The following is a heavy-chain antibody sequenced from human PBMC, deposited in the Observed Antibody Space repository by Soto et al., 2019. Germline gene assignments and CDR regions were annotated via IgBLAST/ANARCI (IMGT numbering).Heavy chain of an antibody. CDR2: IWYDGSNK. Sequence: QVQLVESGGGVVQPGRSLRLSCAASGFTFSSYGMHWVRQAPGKGLEWVAVIWYDGSNKYYADSVKGRFTISRDKSKNTLYLQMNSLRAEDTAVYYCARDSGHYFDYWGQGTLVTVSS. CDR3: ARDSGHYFDY. J-gene: IGHJ4*02. CDR1: GFTFSSYG. D-gene: IGHD3-10*01. V-gene: IGHV3-33*01.